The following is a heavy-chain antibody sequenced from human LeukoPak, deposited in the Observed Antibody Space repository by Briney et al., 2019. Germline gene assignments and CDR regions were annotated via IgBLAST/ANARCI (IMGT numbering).Heavy chain of an antibody. CDR2: ISGSGGST. CDR1: RFTFSRYA. V-gene: IGHV3-23*01. CDR3: AKVYSWNYVVQY. D-gene: IGHD1-7*01. J-gene: IGHJ4*02. Sequence: GASLSLSCAASRFTFSRYAMSWVPQAPGKGLEWLSAISGSGGSTHHAVSVKGRFTISRDNSQNTLYLQMNSLRDEDTAVYYCAKVYSWNYVVQYWGQGTLVTVFS.